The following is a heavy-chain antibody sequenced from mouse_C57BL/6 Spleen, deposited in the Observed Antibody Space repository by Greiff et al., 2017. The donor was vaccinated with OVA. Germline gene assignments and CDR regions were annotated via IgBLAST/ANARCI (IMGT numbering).Heavy chain of an antibody. Sequence: QVQLQQPGAELVRPGSSVKLSCKASGYTFTSYWMDWVKQRPGQGLEWIGNIYPSDSETHYNQKFKDKATLTVDKSSSTAYMQLSSLTSEDSAVYYCARTMEYYGSSHAYFDVWGTGTTVTVSS. CDR1: GYTFTSYW. J-gene: IGHJ1*03. CDR3: ARTMEYYGSSHAYFDV. D-gene: IGHD1-1*01. CDR2: IYPSDSET. V-gene: IGHV1-61*01.